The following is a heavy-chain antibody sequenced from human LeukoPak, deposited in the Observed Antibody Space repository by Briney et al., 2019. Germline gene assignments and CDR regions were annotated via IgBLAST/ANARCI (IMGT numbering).Heavy chain of an antibody. CDR3: AKDKLAYCSGGSCYYFDY. D-gene: IGHD2-15*01. CDR2: XXGGSK. J-gene: IGHJ4*02. Sequence: XXGGSKYYAESVKGRFTIYRDNSKNTLYLQMNSLRAEDTAVYYCAKDKLAYCSGGSCYYFDYWGQGTLVTVSS. V-gene: IGHV3-23*01.